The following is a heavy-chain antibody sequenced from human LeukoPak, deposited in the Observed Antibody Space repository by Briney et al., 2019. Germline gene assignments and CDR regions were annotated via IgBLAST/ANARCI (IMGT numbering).Heavy chain of an antibody. CDR3: ARSGYDSPPYYYYGMDV. Sequence: ASVKVSCKASGYTFTSYGISWVRQAPGQGLEWMGWISAYNGNTNYAQKLQGRVTMTTDTSTSTAYMELRSLRSDDTAAYYCARSGYDSPPYYYYGMDVWGQGTTVTVSS. CDR2: ISAYNGNT. J-gene: IGHJ6*02. V-gene: IGHV1-18*01. D-gene: IGHD5-12*01. CDR1: GYTFTSYG.